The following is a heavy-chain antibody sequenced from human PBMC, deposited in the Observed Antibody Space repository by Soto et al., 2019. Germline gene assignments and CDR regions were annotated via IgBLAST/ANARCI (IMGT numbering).Heavy chain of an antibody. CDR3: VRPRPSGENYGMDV. D-gene: IGHD3-16*01. V-gene: IGHV3-53*01. J-gene: IGHJ6*02. Sequence: GGSLRLSCVASGLTVSHNYMAWVRQAPEMGLEWVSILYTEGTTYYADSVKGRFTISRDSSKNTLFLQMDSLRAEDTAVYYCVRPRPSGENYGMDVWGPGPTLTV. CDR2: LYTEGTT. CDR1: GLTVSHNY.